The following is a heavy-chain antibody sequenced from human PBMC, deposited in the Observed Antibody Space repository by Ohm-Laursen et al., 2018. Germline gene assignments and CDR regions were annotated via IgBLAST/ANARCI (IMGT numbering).Heavy chain of an antibody. D-gene: IGHD3-22*01. CDR3: ASVNYYDSSSGMDV. CDR1: GFTFNDYY. CDR2: ISSSGSTI. V-gene: IGHV3-11*04. Sequence: SLRLSCAASGFTFNDYYMSWIRQAPGKGLEWVSYISSSGSTIYYADSVKGRFTISRDNAKNSLYLQMNSLRAEDTAVYYCASVNYYDSSSGMDVWGQGTTVTVSS. J-gene: IGHJ6*02.